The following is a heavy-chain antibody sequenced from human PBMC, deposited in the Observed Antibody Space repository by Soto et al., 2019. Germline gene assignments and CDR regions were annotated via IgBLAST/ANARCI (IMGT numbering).Heavy chain of an antibody. CDR1: GGSISSYY. Sequence: SETLSLTCTVSGGSISSYYLSWIRQPPGKGLEWIGYIYYSGSTNYNPSLKSRVTISVDTSKNQFSLKLSSVTAADTAVYYCARLGYSSGWSLFDSWGQGTLVTVSS. CDR2: IYYSGST. CDR3: ARLGYSSGWSLFDS. D-gene: IGHD6-19*01. V-gene: IGHV4-59*08. J-gene: IGHJ4*02.